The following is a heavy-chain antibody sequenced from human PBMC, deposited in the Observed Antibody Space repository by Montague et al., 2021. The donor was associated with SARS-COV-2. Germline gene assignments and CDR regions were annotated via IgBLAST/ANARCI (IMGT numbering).Heavy chain of an antibody. CDR2: IHYSGST. Sequence: SETLSLTCAVSGGSISSSSYYWGWLRPPPGKGLEWIGSIHYSGSTYYTPSLNSRFAISVDTSKNQFSLKLSSVTAADTAVYYCAGLGDTDYYYYGMDVWGQGTTVTVS. CDR3: AGLGDTDYYYYGMDV. D-gene: IGHD3-16*01. CDR1: GGSISSSSYY. V-gene: IGHV4-39*01. J-gene: IGHJ6*02.